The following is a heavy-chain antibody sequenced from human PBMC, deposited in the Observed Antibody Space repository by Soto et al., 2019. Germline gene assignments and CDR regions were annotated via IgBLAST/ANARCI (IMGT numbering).Heavy chain of an antibody. J-gene: IGHJ6*02. CDR2: ISSSSSYI. D-gene: IGHD3-22*01. V-gene: IGHV3-21*01. Sequence: GGSLRLSCAASGFTFSSYSMNWVRQDPGKGLEWVSSISSSSSYIYYADSVKGRFTISRDNAKNSLYLQMNSLRAEDTAVYYCAIDTRNTYYYDSSGPTAYYGMDVWGQGTTVTVSS. CDR3: AIDTRNTYYYDSSGPTAYYGMDV. CDR1: GFTFSSYS.